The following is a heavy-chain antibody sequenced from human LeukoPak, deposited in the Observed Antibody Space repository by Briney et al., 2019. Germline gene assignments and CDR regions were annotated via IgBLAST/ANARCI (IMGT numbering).Heavy chain of an antibody. V-gene: IGHV4-39*07. J-gene: IGHJ3*02. CDR2: IYYGGST. D-gene: IGHD3-22*01. CDR3: ARLLYYDSSDGAFDI. CDR1: GGSISSSSYY. Sequence: SETLSLTCTVSGGSISSSSYYWGWIRQSPGKGLEWIGSIYYGGSTYYNPSLKSRVTISVDTSKNQFSLKLSSVTAADTAVYYCARLLYYDSSDGAFDIWGQGTMVTVSS.